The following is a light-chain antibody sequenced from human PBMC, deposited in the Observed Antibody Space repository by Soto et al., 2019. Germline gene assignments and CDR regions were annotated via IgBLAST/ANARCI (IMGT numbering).Light chain of an antibody. Sequence: QSVLTQPPSASGTPGQSVTVSCSGSSSNIGSNTVTWYQQLPGTAPKLLIYSNNQRPSGVPDRFSGSKSGTSASLAISGLQSEDEADYYCAAGDDSLNGPVFGGGTKLTVL. CDR1: SSNIGSNT. V-gene: IGLV1-44*01. J-gene: IGLJ3*02. CDR3: AAGDDSLNGPV. CDR2: SNN.